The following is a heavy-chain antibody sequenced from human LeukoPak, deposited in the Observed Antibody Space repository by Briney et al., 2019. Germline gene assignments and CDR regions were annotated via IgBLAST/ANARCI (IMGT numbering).Heavy chain of an antibody. Sequence: GGSLRLSCAASGFTFSSSAMSWVRQAPGKGLEWVSAISNNGGYTYYADSVQGRFTISRDNAKNSLYLQMNSLRDEDTAVYYCAGEEHYYDSSGPPSGDWGQGTLVTVSS. D-gene: IGHD3-22*01. CDR3: AGEEHYYDSSGPPSGD. J-gene: IGHJ4*02. V-gene: IGHV3-23*01. CDR2: ISNNGGYT. CDR1: GFTFSSSA.